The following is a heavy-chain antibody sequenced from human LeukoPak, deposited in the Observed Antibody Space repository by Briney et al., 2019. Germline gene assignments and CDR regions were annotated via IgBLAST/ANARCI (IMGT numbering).Heavy chain of an antibody. J-gene: IGHJ4*02. CDR1: GFTFSSYG. CDR3: AKDEAVAGNAFDY. D-gene: IGHD6-19*01. Sequence: GRSLRLSCAASGFTFSSYGMHWVRQAPGKGLEWVAVISYDGSNKYYADSVKGRFTISRDNSKNTLYLQMNSLRAEDTAVYYCAKDEAVAGNAFDYWGQGTLVTVSS. V-gene: IGHV3-30*18. CDR2: ISYDGSNK.